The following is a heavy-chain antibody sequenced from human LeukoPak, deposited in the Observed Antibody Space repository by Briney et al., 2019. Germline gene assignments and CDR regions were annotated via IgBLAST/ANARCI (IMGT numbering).Heavy chain of an antibody. CDR3: ARDLYCSGGSCDSGGPFYFDY. CDR1: GGSISGSY. V-gene: IGHV4-4*07. Sequence: SETLSLTCTVSGGSISGSYWSWIRQPAGRGLEWIGRMYISGITNYNPSLKSRVTMSIDTSKNQFSLKLSSVTAADTALYYCARDLYCSGGSCDSGGPFYFDYWGQGTLVTVSS. D-gene: IGHD2-15*01. CDR2: MYISGIT. J-gene: IGHJ4*02.